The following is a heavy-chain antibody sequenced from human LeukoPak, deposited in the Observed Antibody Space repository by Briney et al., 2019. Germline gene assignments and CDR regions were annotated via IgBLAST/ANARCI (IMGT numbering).Heavy chain of an antibody. J-gene: IGHJ3*02. Sequence: PSETLSLTCTVSGYSISSDYYWGWIRQPPGKGLGWIGSIYHSGSTYYNPSLKSRVTISVDTSKNQFSLKLSSVTAADTAVYYCARTLNSGSPPRIWGQGTMVTVSS. D-gene: IGHD1-26*01. CDR3: ARTLNSGSPPRI. V-gene: IGHV4-38-2*02. CDR2: IYHSGST. CDR1: GYSISSDYY.